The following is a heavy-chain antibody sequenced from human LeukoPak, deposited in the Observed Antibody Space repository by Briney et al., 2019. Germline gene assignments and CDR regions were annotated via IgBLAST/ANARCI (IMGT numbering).Heavy chain of an antibody. CDR2: FDPEDGET. CDR1: GYTLTELS. J-gene: IGHJ4*02. CDR3: ARGNHMVRGVIISYYFDY. V-gene: IGHV1-24*01. D-gene: IGHD3-10*01. Sequence: GASVKVSCKVSGYTLTELSMHWVRQAPGKGLEWMGGFDPEDGETIYAQKFQGRVTMTRNTSISTAYMELSSLRSEDTAVYYCARGNHMVRGVIISYYFDYWGQGTLVTVSS.